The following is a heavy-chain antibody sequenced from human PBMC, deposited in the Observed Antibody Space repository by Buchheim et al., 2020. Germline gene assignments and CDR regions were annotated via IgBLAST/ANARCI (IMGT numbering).Heavy chain of an antibody. Sequence: QVQLVQSGAEVKRPGSSVKVSCKASGGTVSNYAINWVRQAPGQGLEWMGGIIPMFGTADYAQKFQGRVTITAAYMELSNLRSGDTAVYYCARSSRGSIWNGRHYYYNNMDVWGQGTT. CDR3: ARSSRGSIWNGRHYYYNNMDV. CDR1: GGTVSNYA. CDR2: IIPMFGTA. V-gene: IGHV1-69*01. D-gene: IGHD6-13*01. J-gene: IGHJ6*02.